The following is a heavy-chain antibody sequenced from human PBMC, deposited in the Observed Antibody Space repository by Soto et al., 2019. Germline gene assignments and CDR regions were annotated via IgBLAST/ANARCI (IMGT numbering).Heavy chain of an antibody. CDR2: IIPIFGTA. CDR1: GDTFSSYA. Sequence: SVKVSCKASGDTFSSYAISWVRQAPGQGLEWMGGIIPIFGTANYAQKFQGRVTITADESTSTAYMELSSLRYEDTAVDYCARESNRSGYYLGFDYWGQGTLVPVSS. J-gene: IGHJ4*02. V-gene: IGHV1-69*13. D-gene: IGHD3-22*01. CDR3: ARESNRSGYYLGFDY.